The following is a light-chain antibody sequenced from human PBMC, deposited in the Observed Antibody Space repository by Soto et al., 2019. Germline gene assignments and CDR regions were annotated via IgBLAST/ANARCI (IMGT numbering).Light chain of an antibody. CDR3: QQSFSTSEWT. CDR2: AAS. J-gene: IGKJ1*01. CDR1: QTIANF. V-gene: IGKV1-39*01. Sequence: DIQMTQSPSSLSASVGDRVTITCRASQTIANFLNWYQQKPGKAPKLLIYAASSLQVGVPSRFSGSGSGTDFTLTISSLRREDFATYYCQQSFSTSEWTVGQGTRVDMK.